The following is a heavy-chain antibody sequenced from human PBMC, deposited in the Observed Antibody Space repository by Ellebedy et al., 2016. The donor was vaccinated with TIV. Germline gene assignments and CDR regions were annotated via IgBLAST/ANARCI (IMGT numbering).Heavy chain of an antibody. V-gene: IGHV4-61*01. J-gene: IGHJ4*02. D-gene: IGHD6-19*01. CDR3: AREGSVAGTSL. Sequence: MPSETLSLTCTVSGGSVISGSDYLSWIRQPPGKGLEWIGYIHHSGNTKYNPSLKSRVTILVDTSKNQFSLKLTSVTAADTAVYYCAREGSVAGTSLWGQGTLVTVSS. CDR2: IHHSGNT. CDR1: GGSVISGSDY.